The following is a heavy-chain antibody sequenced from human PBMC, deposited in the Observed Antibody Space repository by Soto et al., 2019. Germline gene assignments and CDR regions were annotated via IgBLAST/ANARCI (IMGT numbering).Heavy chain of an antibody. CDR1: VGTFSNYA. CDR2: IIPHPGTT. CDR3: VRDVFGDLVGWGNYLDP. J-gene: IGHJ5*02. V-gene: IGHV1-69*06. D-gene: IGHD4-17*01. Sequence: QEQLVQSGTEVKKPGSSVKVSCKASVGTFSNYAIHWVRQAPGQGLEWMGGIIPHPGTTSYAQKFQARVTITADKSTNTAYLDLSSLRREDTAVYYCVRDVFGDLVGWGNYLDPWGQGTLVTVSS.